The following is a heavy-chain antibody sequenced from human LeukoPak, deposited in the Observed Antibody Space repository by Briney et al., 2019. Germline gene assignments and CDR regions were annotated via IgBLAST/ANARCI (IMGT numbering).Heavy chain of an antibody. CDR1: GGSISSSSYY. Sequence: PSETLSLTCTVSGGSISSSSYYWGWIRQPPGKGLEWIRSIYYSGSTYYNPSLKSRVTISVDTSKNQFSLKLSSVTAADTAVYYCARHFYGDYVADYYYYYYMDVWGKGTTVTVSS. J-gene: IGHJ6*03. D-gene: IGHD4-17*01. CDR2: IYYSGST. V-gene: IGHV4-39*01. CDR3: ARHFYGDYVADYYYYYYMDV.